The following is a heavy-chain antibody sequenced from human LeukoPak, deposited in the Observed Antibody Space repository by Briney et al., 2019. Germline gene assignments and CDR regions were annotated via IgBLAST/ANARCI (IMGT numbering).Heavy chain of an antibody. Sequence: QTGGSLRLSCAASGFTFSSYAMNWVRQAPGKGLEWVSGISASGGSTYYADSVKGRFTISRDNSKNTLYLQMNSLRAEDTALYYCAKHSSGGSGSYTFDYWGQGTLVTVSS. V-gene: IGHV3-23*01. CDR1: GFTFSSYA. CDR2: ISASGGST. D-gene: IGHD3-10*01. CDR3: AKHSSGGSGSYTFDY. J-gene: IGHJ4*02.